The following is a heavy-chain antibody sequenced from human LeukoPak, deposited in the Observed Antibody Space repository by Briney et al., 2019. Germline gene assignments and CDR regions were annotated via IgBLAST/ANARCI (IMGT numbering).Heavy chain of an antibody. CDR2: IYYSGST. D-gene: IGHD6-13*01. Sequence: PSETLSLTCTVSGGSISSYYWSWIRQPPGKGLEWIGYIYYSGSTNYNPSLKSRVTIPVDTPKNQFSLKLSSVTAADTAVYYCARVGELVDDWGQGTLVTVSS. CDR1: GGSISSYY. V-gene: IGHV4-59*01. J-gene: IGHJ4*02. CDR3: ARVGELVDD.